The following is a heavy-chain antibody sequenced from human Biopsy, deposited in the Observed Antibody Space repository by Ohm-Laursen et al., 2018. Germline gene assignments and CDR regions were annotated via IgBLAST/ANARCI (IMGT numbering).Heavy chain of an antibody. V-gene: IGHV1-18*01. CDR1: GYTFTSYG. Sequence: ASVKDSCKASGYTFTSYGISWVRQAPGQGLEWMGWINTENGNTIYAQNLQGRVTMTADTSTSTAYMEVTSLRSDDTAVYYCARAKLEPVYYYYGMDVWGQGTTVTVSS. CDR2: INTENGNT. CDR3: ARAKLEPVYYYYGMDV. D-gene: IGHD1-1*01. J-gene: IGHJ6*02.